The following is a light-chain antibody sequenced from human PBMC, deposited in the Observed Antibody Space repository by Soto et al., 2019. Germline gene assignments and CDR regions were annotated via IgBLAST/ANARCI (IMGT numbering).Light chain of an antibody. CDR3: QQYGSSPCT. CDR2: GAS. Sequence: EIVLTQSPGTLSLSPGERATLSCRASQSVSSSYLAWYQQKPGQAPRLLIYGASSRATGIPDRFSGSGSGTQFTLPISSLEAEDFALYYCQQYGSSPCTFCQATKVQFK. V-gene: IGKV3-20*01. CDR1: QSVSSSY. J-gene: IGKJ1*01.